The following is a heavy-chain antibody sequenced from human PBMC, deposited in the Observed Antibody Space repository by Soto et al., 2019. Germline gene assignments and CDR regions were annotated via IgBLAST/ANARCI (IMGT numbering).Heavy chain of an antibody. D-gene: IGHD3-3*01. CDR1: GGSVSSRSYY. J-gene: IGHJ1*01. CDR3: ARGLVFGVPLPLLAS. Sequence: SETLSLTCTVSGGSVSSRSYYWSWIRQPPGKGLEWIGHMYYSGTTNYQPSLKSRVTISADTSQNQFSLKLSSVSAADTAVYYCARGLVFGVPLPLLASWGQGTLVPVSS. CDR2: MYYSGTT. V-gene: IGHV4-61*01.